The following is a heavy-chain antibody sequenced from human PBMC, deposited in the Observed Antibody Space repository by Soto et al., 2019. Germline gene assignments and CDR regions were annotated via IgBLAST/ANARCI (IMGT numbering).Heavy chain of an antibody. J-gene: IGHJ6*02. CDR2: INPSGGST. CDR3: AKPRSGHSNLYYYGMDV. V-gene: IGHV1-46*01. Sequence: ASVKVSCKASGYTFTSYYMHWVRQAPGQGLEWMGIINPSGGSTSYAQKFQGRVTMTRDTFTSTVYMELSSLRSEDTAVYYCAKPRSGHSNLYYYGMDVWGQGTTVTVSS. CDR1: GYTFTSYY. D-gene: IGHD3-10*01.